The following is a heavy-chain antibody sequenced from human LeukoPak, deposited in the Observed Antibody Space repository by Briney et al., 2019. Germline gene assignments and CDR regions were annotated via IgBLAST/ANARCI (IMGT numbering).Heavy chain of an antibody. CDR1: GFTFSDYY. D-gene: IGHD2-2*01. CDR3: ARGGYCSSTSCQGYYYYYGMDV. V-gene: IGHV3-11*01. J-gene: IGHJ6*02. CDR2: ISSSGSTI. Sequence: GGSLRLSCAASGFTFSDYYMSWIRQAPGKGLEWVSYISSSGSTIYYADSVKGRFTISRDNAKNSLYLQMNSLRAEDTAVYYCARGGYCSSTSCQGYYYYYGMDVWGQGTTVTVSS.